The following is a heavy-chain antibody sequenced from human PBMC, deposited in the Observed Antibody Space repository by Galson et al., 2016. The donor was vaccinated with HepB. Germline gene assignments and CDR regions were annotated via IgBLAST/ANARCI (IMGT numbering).Heavy chain of an antibody. CDR1: GFTFLSFS. J-gene: IGHJ4*02. V-gene: IGHV1-18*01. Sequence: SVKVSCKASGFTFLSFSIDWVRQAPGQGLEWMGRISTYNGATSYTEKFQGRVSMTTDTSTATAYMEIRGLTSDDTASYFCARKAAIGHDYWGQGTQVTVSS. D-gene: IGHD6-25*01. CDR3: ARKAAIGHDY. CDR2: ISTYNGAT.